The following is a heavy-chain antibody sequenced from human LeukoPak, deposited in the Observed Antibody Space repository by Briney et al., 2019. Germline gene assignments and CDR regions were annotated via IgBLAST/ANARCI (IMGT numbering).Heavy chain of an antibody. Sequence: GGSVRLSCAASGFTFSRYAMSWVRQAPGKGLEGVPAISGSGGSTYYAGSVKGRFTITRDNSKNTLYLQMNSLRAEDTAVYYCAKDLGRWELLDAFDIWGQGTMVTVSS. V-gene: IGHV3-23*01. J-gene: IGHJ3*02. CDR1: GFTFSRYA. CDR2: ISGSGGST. D-gene: IGHD1-26*01. CDR3: AKDLGRWELLDAFDI.